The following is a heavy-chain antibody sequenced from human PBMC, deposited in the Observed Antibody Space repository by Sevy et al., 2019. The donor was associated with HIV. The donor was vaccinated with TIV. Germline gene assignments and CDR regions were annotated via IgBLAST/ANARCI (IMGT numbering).Heavy chain of an antibody. Sequence: SQTLSLTCAISGDSVSSNNAAWNWIRLSPSRGLEWLGRTYYKSKWYSHYAVSVKSRMTINPDTSKNQFSLQLNSVTPEDTAVYYCARSVAALDFWYFDLWGRGTLVTVSS. V-gene: IGHV6-1*01. D-gene: IGHD6-19*01. J-gene: IGHJ2*01. CDR1: GDSVSSNNAA. CDR3: ARSVAALDFWYFDL. CDR2: TYYKSKWYS.